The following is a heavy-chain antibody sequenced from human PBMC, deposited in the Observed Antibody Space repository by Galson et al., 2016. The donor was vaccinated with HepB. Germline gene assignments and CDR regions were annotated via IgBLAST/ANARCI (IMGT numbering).Heavy chain of an antibody. D-gene: IGHD3-10*01. V-gene: IGHV3-21*01. CDR1: GFRFSDYT. Sequence: SLRLSCAASGFRFSDYTISWVRQAPGKGLEWVASITVSGSNIYYADSMKGRFTISRDNAKTSLYLQMNSLRADDTAVYYCAYNQNYSAGVYWFYGMDVWGEGTTVTVAS. CDR2: ITVSGSNI. J-gene: IGHJ6*04. CDR3: AYNQNYSAGVYWFYGMDV.